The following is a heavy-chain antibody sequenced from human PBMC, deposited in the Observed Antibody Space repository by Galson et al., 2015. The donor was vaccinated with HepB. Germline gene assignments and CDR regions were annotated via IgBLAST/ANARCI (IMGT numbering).Heavy chain of an antibody. Sequence: SVKVSCKASGYTFTSYYMHWVRQAPGQGLEWMGIINPSGGSTSYAQKLQGRVTMTRDTSTSTVYMELSSLRSEDTAVYYCAMGGRIGLNWFDPWGQGTLVTVSS. D-gene: IGHD1-26*01. CDR3: AMGGRIGLNWFDP. J-gene: IGHJ5*02. CDR2: INPSGGST. V-gene: IGHV1-46*04. CDR1: GYTFTSYY.